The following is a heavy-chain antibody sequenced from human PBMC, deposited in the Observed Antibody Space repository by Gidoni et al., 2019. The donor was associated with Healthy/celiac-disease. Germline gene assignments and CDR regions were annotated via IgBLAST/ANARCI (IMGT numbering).Heavy chain of an antibody. CDR1: GGSFSGYY. CDR2: INHSGST. D-gene: IGHD1-26*01. Sequence: QVQLQQWGAGLLKPSETLSLTCAVYGGSFSGYYWSWIRQPPGQGLEWIGEINHSGSTNYNPSLKSRVTISVDTSKNQFSLKLSSVTAADTAVYYCARGRGIVGARGCFDPWGQGTLVTVSS. J-gene: IGHJ5*02. V-gene: IGHV4-34*01. CDR3: ARGRGIVGARGCFDP.